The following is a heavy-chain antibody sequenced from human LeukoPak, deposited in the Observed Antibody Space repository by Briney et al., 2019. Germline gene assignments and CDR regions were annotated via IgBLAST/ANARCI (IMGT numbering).Heavy chain of an antibody. CDR1: GFTFSSYG. V-gene: IGHV3-23*01. CDR2: ITATSSST. Sequence: GGSLRLSCAASGFTFSSYGMSWVRQAPGKGLEWVSAITATSSSTHDADSVQGRFAISRDNSKNTLYLQMNSLRAEDTAVYYCAKGTGYTVSNCHDYWGQGTLVTVSS. J-gene: IGHJ4*02. D-gene: IGHD5-18*01. CDR3: AKGTGYTVSNCHDY.